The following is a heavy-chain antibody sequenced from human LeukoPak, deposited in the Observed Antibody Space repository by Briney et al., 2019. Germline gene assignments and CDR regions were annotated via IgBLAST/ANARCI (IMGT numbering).Heavy chain of an antibody. Sequence: GGSLRLSCAASGFTFRFYDMSWVRQAPGRGLEWVSGISGSGDATYYADPVRGGFTISRDNSKNTLHLHMNSLGADDTAVYYCAKIASAGHLYFDLGGRGTLVTVSS. CDR2: ISGSGDAT. CDR3: AKIASAGHLYFDL. D-gene: IGHD6-13*01. V-gene: IGHV3-23*01. CDR1: GFTFRFYD. J-gene: IGHJ2*01.